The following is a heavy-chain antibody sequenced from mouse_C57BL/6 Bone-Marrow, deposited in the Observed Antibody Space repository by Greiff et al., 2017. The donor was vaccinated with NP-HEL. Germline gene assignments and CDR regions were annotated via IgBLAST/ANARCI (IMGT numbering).Heavy chain of an antibody. Sequence: DVKLVESGPGLVKPSQSLSLTCSVTGYSITSGYYWNWIRQFPGNKLEWMGYISYDGSNNYNPSLKNRISITRDTSKNQFFLKLNSVTTEDTATYYCARAYYGSSRNYFDYWGQGTTLTVSS. V-gene: IGHV3-6*01. CDR3: ARAYYGSSRNYFDY. CDR1: GYSITSGYY. J-gene: IGHJ2*01. D-gene: IGHD1-1*01. CDR2: ISYDGSN.